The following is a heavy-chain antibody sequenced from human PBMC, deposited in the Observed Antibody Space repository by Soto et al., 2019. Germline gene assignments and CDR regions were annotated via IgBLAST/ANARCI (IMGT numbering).Heavy chain of an antibody. CDR3: TRDLGWYKNWFDP. CDR2: IYNSGNT. J-gene: IGHJ5*02. CDR1: GGSVSSASDY. D-gene: IGHD6-19*01. Sequence: PSETLSLTCTVSGGSVSSASDYWSWIRQPPGKGLEWIGYIYNSGNTNYNPSLKSRVAMSVDTSKNQFSLKLNSVTAADTAVYYCTRDLGWYKNWFDPWGQGTLVTVSS. V-gene: IGHV4-61*01.